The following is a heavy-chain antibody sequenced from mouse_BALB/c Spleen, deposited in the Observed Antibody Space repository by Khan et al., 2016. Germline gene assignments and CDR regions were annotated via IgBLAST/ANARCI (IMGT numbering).Heavy chain of an antibody. CDR2: IIYSGST. CDR3: ANDGPNYAMDY. J-gene: IGHJ4*01. CDR1: GYSITSDYA. V-gene: IGHV3-2*02. D-gene: IGHD2-3*01. Sequence: EVQLQESGPGLMKPSQSLSLTCTVTGYSITSDYAWNWIRQFHGNKLEWMGYIIYSGSTTYTPSLKSRIPITRDTSKNQFLLQLNSVPLEDTATYYGANDGPNYAMDYWGQGTSVTVSS.